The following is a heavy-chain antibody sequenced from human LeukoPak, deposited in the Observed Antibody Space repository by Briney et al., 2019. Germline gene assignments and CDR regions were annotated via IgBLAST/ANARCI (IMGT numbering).Heavy chain of an antibody. V-gene: IGHV3-74*01. CDR3: ARDPIAAAGSYNWLDP. Sequence: GGSLRLSCVASGFNLNHFEIHWVRQAPGKGLVWVSRINSDGSSTSYADSVKGRFTISRDNAKNTLYLQMNSLRAEDTAVYYCARDPIAAAGSYNWLDPWGQGTLVTVSS. CDR2: INSDGSST. J-gene: IGHJ5*02. D-gene: IGHD6-13*01. CDR1: GFNLNHFE.